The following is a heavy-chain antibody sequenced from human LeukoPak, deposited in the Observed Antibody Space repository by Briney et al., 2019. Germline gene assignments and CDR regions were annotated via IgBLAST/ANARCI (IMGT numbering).Heavy chain of an antibody. V-gene: IGHV1-69*13. D-gene: IGHD3-3*01. CDR2: IIPIFGTA. Sequence: WASVTVSCKASGGTFSSYAISWVRQAPGQGLEWMGGIIPIFGTANYAQKFQGRVTITADESTSTAYMELSSLRSEDTAVYYCARKLRETTIFGVVVYYGMDVWGQGTTVTVSS. CDR3: ARKLRETTIFGVVVYYGMDV. J-gene: IGHJ6*02. CDR1: GGTFSSYA.